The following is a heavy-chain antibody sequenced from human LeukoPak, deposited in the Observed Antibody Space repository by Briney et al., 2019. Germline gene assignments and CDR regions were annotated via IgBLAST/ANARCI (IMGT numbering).Heavy chain of an antibody. Sequence: GGSLRLSCAASGFTFSSYAMSWVRQAPGKGLEGVSAISGSGGSTYYADSVKGRFTISRDNSKNTLYLQMNSLRAEDTAVYYCAKSPLWSGYSPIDYWGQGTLVTVSS. J-gene: IGHJ4*02. CDR1: GFTFSSYA. D-gene: IGHD3-3*01. V-gene: IGHV3-23*01. CDR3: AKSPLWSGYSPIDY. CDR2: ISGSGGST.